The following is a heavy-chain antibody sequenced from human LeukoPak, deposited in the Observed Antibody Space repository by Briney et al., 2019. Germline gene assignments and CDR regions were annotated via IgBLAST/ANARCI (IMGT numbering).Heavy chain of an antibody. J-gene: IGHJ4*02. D-gene: IGHD1-26*01. Sequence: PGRSLRLSCAASGFTFSSYGMHWVRQAPGKGLEWVAVIWYDGSNKYYADSVKGRFTISRDNSKNTLYLQMNSLRAEDTAVYYCARDGTSRDGYYFDYLGQGTLVTVSS. CDR1: GFTFSSYG. CDR2: IWYDGSNK. V-gene: IGHV3-33*01. CDR3: ARDGTSRDGYYFDY.